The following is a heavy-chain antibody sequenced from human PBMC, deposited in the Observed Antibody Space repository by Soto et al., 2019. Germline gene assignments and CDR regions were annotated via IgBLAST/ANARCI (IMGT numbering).Heavy chain of an antibody. J-gene: IGHJ4*02. Sequence: ASVKVSCKASGVSFTSSSVQWVRQARGQRLEWIGWIVIGSGNTNYAQRFQERVTFTRDMSTSTAYMELSSLRSEDTAMYYCAAVPGDFDCWGQGTLVTVSS. CDR3: AAVPGDFDC. V-gene: IGHV1-58*01. D-gene: IGHD1-1*01. CDR1: GVSFTSSS. CDR2: IVIGSGNT.